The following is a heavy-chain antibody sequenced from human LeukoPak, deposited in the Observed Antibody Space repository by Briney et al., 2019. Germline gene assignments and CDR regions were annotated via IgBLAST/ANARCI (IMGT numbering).Heavy chain of an antibody. CDR3: ARDGGSGRDDY. CDR1: GGSISSYY. CDR2: TYYRSKWYN. V-gene: IGHV6-1*01. Sequence: SETLSLTCTVSGGSISSYYWSWIRQSPSRGLEWLGRTYYRSKWYNDYAVSVKSRITINPDTSKNQFSLQLNSVTPEDTAVYYCARDGGSGRDDYWGQGTLVTVSS. J-gene: IGHJ4*02. D-gene: IGHD3-10*01.